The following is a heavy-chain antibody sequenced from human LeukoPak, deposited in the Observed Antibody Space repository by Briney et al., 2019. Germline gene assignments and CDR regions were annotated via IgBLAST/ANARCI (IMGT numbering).Heavy chain of an antibody. Sequence: SSETLSLTCTVSGGSISSYYWSWIRQPPGKGLEWIGYIYYSGSTNYNASLKSRVTISVDTSKNQFSLKLSSVTAADTAVYYCARAKLEVVGATSDAFDIWGQGTMVTVSS. J-gene: IGHJ3*02. D-gene: IGHD1-26*01. V-gene: IGHV4-59*08. CDR1: GGSISSYY. CDR3: ARAKLEVVGATSDAFDI. CDR2: IYYSGST.